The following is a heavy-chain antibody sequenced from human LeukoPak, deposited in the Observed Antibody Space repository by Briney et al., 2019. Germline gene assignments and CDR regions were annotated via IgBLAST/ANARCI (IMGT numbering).Heavy chain of an antibody. D-gene: IGHD6-13*01. CDR3: ARVIAAAGTTIDY. J-gene: IGHJ4*02. CDR1: GGTFSSYA. CDR2: IIPILGIA. V-gene: IGHV1-69*04. Sequence: ASVKVSCKASGGTFSSYAISWVRQAPGPGLEWMGRIIPILGIANYAQKFQGRVTITADKSTSTAYMELSSPRSEDTSVYYCARVIAAAGTTIDYWGQGTLVTVSS.